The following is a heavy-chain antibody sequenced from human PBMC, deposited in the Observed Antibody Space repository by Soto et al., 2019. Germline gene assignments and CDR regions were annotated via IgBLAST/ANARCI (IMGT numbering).Heavy chain of an antibody. J-gene: IGHJ5*02. CDR1: GGSISSGDYY. V-gene: IGHV4-30-4*01. CDR2: IYYSGST. Sequence: QLQLQESGPGLVKPSQTLSLTCTVSGGSISSGDYYWSWIRQPPGKGLEWIGYIYYSGSTYYNPSLKSLVTISVDTSKIQFSLKLSSVTSADTAVYYCARAITGTHDSGWFDPWGQGTLVTVSS. D-gene: IGHD1-7*01. CDR3: ARAITGTHDSGWFDP.